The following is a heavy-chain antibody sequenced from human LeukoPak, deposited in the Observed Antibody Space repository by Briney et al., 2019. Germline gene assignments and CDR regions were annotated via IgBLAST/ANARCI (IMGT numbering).Heavy chain of an antibody. V-gene: IGHV3-72*01. D-gene: IGHD3-10*01. CDR1: GFTFSDHY. J-gene: IGHJ4*02. Sequence: GGSLRLSCAASGFTFSDHYMDWVRQAPGKGLEWVGRTRNKANSYTTEYAASVKGRFTTSRDDSKNSLYLQMNSLKTEDTAVYYCARVGYYGSGSYSSFDYWGQGTLVTVSS. CDR3: ARVGYYGSGSYSSFDY. CDR2: TRNKANSYTT.